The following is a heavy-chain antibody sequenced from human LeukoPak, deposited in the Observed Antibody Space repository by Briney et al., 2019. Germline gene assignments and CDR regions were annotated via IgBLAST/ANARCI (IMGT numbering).Heavy chain of an antibody. V-gene: IGHV4-59*01. J-gene: IGHJ6*03. CDR2: IYYSGST. Sequence: PSEPLSLTCTVSGGSISSYYWSWIRQPPGKGLEWIGYIYYSGSTNYNPSLKSRVTISVDTSKNQFSLKLSSVTAADTAVYYCARVALLYYYYYMDVWGKGTTVTVSS. CDR1: GGSISSYY. CDR3: ARVALLYYYYYMDV. D-gene: IGHD2/OR15-2a*01.